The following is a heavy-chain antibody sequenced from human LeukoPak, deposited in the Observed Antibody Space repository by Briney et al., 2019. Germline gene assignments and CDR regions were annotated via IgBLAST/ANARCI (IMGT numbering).Heavy chain of an antibody. J-gene: IGHJ1*01. D-gene: IGHD3-22*01. CDR1: GFTFDDYA. CDR3: AIMHGYYDGSGYWVQ. V-gene: IGHV3-43*02. Sequence: PGGSLGLSCAASGFTFDDYAMHWVRQAPGKGLEWVSLISGDGGSTYYADSVKGRFTISRDNPRNTVYMQMSSLRDEDTAVYYCAIMHGYYDGSGYWVQWGQGTLVTVSS. CDR2: ISGDGGST.